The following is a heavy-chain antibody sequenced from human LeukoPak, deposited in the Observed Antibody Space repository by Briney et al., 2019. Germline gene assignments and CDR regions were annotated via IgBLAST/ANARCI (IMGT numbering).Heavy chain of an antibody. Sequence: SETLSLTCTVSGGSISSYYWSWIRQPPGKGLEWIGYIYYSGSTNYNPSLKSRVTISVDTSKNQFSLKLSSVTAADTAVYYCARVCGSSTSCDEEFDYWGQGTLVTVSS. J-gene: IGHJ4*02. V-gene: IGHV4-59*01. CDR1: GGSISSYY. CDR2: IYYSGST. CDR3: ARVCGSSTSCDEEFDY. D-gene: IGHD2-2*01.